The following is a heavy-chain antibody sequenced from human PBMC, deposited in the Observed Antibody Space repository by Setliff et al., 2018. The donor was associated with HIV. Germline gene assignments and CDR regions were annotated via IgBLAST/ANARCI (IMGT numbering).Heavy chain of an antibody. Sequence: SETLSLTCTVSGGSISSYYWSWIRQPPGKGLEWIGYIYYSGSTNYNPSLKSRVTISVDTSKNQFSLKLSSVTAADTTVYYCARGSSWQYYYYYYMDVWGKGTTVTVSS. J-gene: IGHJ6*03. D-gene: IGHD6-13*01. V-gene: IGHV4-59*01. CDR1: GGSISSYY. CDR2: IYYSGST. CDR3: ARGSSWQYYYYYYMDV.